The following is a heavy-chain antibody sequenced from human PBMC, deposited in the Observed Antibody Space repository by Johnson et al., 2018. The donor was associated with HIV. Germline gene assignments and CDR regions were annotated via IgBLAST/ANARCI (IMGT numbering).Heavy chain of an antibody. Sequence: QVQLVESGGGLVQPGRSLRLSCAASGFTFSSYAMHWVRQAPGKGLEWVAVTSYDGSNKFYADSVKGRFTISRDNSKNTLYLQMNSLRAEDTAVYYCARDGLEVDAFDIWGQGTMVTVSS. CDR2: TSYDGSNK. D-gene: IGHD3-3*01. J-gene: IGHJ3*02. CDR1: GFTFSSYA. CDR3: ARDGLEVDAFDI. V-gene: IGHV3-30*04.